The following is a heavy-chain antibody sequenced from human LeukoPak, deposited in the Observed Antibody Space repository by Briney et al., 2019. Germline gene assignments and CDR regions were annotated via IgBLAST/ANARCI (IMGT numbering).Heavy chain of an antibody. D-gene: IGHD6-19*01. V-gene: IGHV3-74*01. Sequence: GGSLRLSCAASGFTFSSYWMHWVRQAPGKGLVWVSRINSDGSSTSYADSVKGRFTISRDNAKNTLYLQMNSLRAEDTAVYYCARGGGQWLQHFDYWGQGTLVTVSS. CDR1: GFTFSSYW. CDR3: ARGGGQWLQHFDY. J-gene: IGHJ4*02. CDR2: INSDGSST.